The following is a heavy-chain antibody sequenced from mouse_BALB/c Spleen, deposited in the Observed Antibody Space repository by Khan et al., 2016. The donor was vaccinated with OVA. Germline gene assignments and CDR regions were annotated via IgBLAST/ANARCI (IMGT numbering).Heavy chain of an antibody. Sequence: EVELVESGGGLVKPGGSLKLSCSASGFTFSSYAMSWVRQTPEKRLEWVATISSGGHYNFYPDSVKGRFTISRDNAKNTLYLQMSSLRSDDTAMYYCARSVVDYYAMDYWGQGTSVTVSS. J-gene: IGHJ4*01. CDR1: GFTFSSYA. CDR2: ISSGGHYN. CDR3: ARSVVDYYAMDY. V-gene: IGHV5-9-3*01. D-gene: IGHD1-1*02.